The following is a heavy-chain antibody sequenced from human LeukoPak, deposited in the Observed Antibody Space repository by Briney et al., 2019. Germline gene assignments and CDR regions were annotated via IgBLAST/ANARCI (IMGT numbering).Heavy chain of an antibody. J-gene: IGHJ4*02. Sequence: GGALRLSCAVSGFTFSSYSLNWVRQAPGKGPEWVSHITSSGSTIFYADSVKGRFTISRDTAKNSLYLQINSLRDEDTAVYYCARAGGSSSWYTDYWGQGTLVTVSP. CDR2: ITSSGSTI. D-gene: IGHD6-13*01. CDR3: ARAGGSSSWYTDY. CDR1: GFTFSSYS. V-gene: IGHV3-48*02.